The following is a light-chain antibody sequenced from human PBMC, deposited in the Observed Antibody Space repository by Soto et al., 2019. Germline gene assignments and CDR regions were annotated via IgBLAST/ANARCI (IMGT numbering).Light chain of an antibody. CDR2: ATS. J-gene: IGKJ4*01. V-gene: IGKV3-15*01. CDR1: QSVGNN. CDR3: QQYGDSPLT. Sequence: EIVVTQSPATLSVSPGERATLSCRASQSVGNNFAWYQQKPGQAPRLLIFATSTRATGGPARFSGSGSGTDFTLTISSLRSEDFAVYYCQQYGDSPLTFGGGAKVEIE.